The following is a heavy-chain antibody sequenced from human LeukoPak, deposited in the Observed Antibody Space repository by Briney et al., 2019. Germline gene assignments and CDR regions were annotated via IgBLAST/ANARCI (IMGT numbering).Heavy chain of an antibody. CDR3: ASRVRVTATTPYDAFDV. D-gene: IGHD1-1*01. CDR2: ISNRGNK. V-gene: IGHV3-11*04. J-gene: IGHJ3*01. CDR1: GFFFSDYY. Sequence: PGGSLRLSCAAYGFFFSDYYMTWIRQAPGKGLEWLSYISNRGNKYYAASVKGRFTVSRDNAKNLLYLQIDTLRAEDTALYFCASRVRVTATTPYDAFDVWGQGTMVTVSS.